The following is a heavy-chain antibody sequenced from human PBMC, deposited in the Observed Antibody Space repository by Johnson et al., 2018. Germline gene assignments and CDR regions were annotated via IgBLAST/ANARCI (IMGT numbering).Heavy chain of an antibody. V-gene: IGHV3-7*01. Sequence: VQLLESGGGLDQPGGSLRLSCVASGFSFSSYWMTWVRQAPGKGLEWVANIKRDGREKNYVDSVKGRFTISRDNAKNSLYLQLNKVRAEDTAVYYCARDSDTSIYDAFDIWGQGTMVTVSS. CDR3: ARDSDTSIYDAFDI. CDR2: IKRDGREK. CDR1: GFSFSSYW. D-gene: IGHD2-2*01. J-gene: IGHJ3*02.